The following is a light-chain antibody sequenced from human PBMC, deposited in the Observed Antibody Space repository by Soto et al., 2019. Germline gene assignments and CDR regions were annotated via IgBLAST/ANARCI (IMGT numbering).Light chain of an antibody. V-gene: IGKV1-5*01. CDR2: DAS. CDR1: QSISSW. Sequence: DIQMTQSPSTLSASVGDRVTMTCRASQSISSWLAWYQQKPGEAPNLLIYDASSLESGVPSRFSGSGSGTEFTLTISSLQPDDFATYYCQHYNSYSEAFGQGTKVDI. CDR3: QHYNSYSEA. J-gene: IGKJ1*01.